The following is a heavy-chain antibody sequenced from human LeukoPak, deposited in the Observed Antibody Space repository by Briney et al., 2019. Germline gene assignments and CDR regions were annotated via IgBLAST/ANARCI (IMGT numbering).Heavy chain of an antibody. J-gene: IGHJ4*02. V-gene: IGHV3-23*01. CDR2: SGSGGST. CDR3: AKDFWSGYYPNY. D-gene: IGHD3-3*01. Sequence: GGSLRLSCAASGFTFSSYAMSWVRQAPGKGLEWVSGSGSGGSTYYADSVKGRFTISRDNSKNTLYLQMNSLRAEDTAVYYCAKDFWSGYYPNYWGQGTLLTVSS. CDR1: GFTFSSYA.